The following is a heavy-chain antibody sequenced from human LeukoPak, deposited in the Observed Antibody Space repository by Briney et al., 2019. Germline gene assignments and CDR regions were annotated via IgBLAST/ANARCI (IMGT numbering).Heavy chain of an antibody. Sequence: GRSLRLSCAASGFTFSSYAMHWVRQAPGKGLEWVAVISYEGSNKYYADSVKGRFTISRDNSKNTLYLQMNSLRAEDTAVYYCARVARGGIVVVPAAMHYWGQGTLVTVSS. CDR2: ISYEGSNK. CDR1: GFTFSSYA. CDR3: ARVARGGIVVVPAAMHY. V-gene: IGHV3-30*04. D-gene: IGHD2-2*01. J-gene: IGHJ4*02.